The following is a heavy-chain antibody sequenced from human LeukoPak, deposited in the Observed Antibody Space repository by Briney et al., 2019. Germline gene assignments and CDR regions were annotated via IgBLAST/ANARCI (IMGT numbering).Heavy chain of an antibody. CDR3: ARLVVSFYVTNNFWVYFDY. V-gene: IGHV4-34*01. D-gene: IGHD3-3*01. J-gene: IGHJ4*02. CDR1: GGSFNNYY. CDR2: INHSGST. Sequence: PSETLSLTCAVYGGSFNNYYWSWIRQPPGKGLEWIGEINHSGSTNYNPSLKSRVTISEDTSKNQFSLKMTSVTAADTAVYYCARLVVSFYVTNNFWVYFDYWGQGTLVTISS.